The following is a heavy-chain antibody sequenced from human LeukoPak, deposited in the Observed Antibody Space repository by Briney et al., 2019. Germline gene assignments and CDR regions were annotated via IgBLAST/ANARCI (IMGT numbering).Heavy chain of an antibody. Sequence: ASVKVSCKASGYTFTSYAMHWVRQAPGQRLEWMGWIHAGNGNTKYSQKFQGRVTITRDTSASTAYMELSSLRSEDTAVYYCARGYSSSGLGFWFDYWGQGTLVTVSS. D-gene: IGHD6-6*01. CDR2: IHAGNGNT. J-gene: IGHJ4*02. CDR3: ARGYSSSGLGFWFDY. CDR1: GYTFTSYA. V-gene: IGHV1-3*01.